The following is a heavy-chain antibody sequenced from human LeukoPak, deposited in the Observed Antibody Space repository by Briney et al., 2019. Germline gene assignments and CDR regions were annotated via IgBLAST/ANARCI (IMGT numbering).Heavy chain of an antibody. CDR3: ARATLDVLLWFGELLTYYFDY. V-gene: IGHV1-2*02. CDR2: INPNSGGT. Sequence: ASVKVSCKASGYTFTGYYMHWVRQAPGQGLEWMGWINPNSGGTNYVQKFQGRVTMTRDTSISTAYMELSRLRSDDTAVYYCARATLDVLLWFGELLTYYFDYWGQGTLVTVSS. D-gene: IGHD3-10*01. CDR1: GYTFTGYY. J-gene: IGHJ4*02.